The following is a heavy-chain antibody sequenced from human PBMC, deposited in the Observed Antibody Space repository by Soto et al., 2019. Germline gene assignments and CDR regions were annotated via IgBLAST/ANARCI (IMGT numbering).Heavy chain of an antibody. CDR2: INTNTGNP. CDR3: ARDRPIWDGYSSSWYYYYYGMDV. D-gene: IGHD6-13*01. Sequence: GSVKVSCKASGYTFTSYAMNWVRQAPGQGLEWMGWINTNTGNPTYAQGFTGRFVFSLDTSVSTAYLQICSLKAEDTAVYYCARDRPIWDGYSSSWYYYYYGMDVWGQGTTVTVSS. V-gene: IGHV7-4-1*01. J-gene: IGHJ6*02. CDR1: GYTFTSYA.